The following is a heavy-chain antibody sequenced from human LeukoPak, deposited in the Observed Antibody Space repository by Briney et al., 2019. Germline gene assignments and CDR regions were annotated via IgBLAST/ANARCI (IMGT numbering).Heavy chain of an antibody. D-gene: IGHD3-9*01. J-gene: IGHJ6*03. CDR2: VHTSGHT. Sequence: SETLSLTCAVSGASITDYYWSWVRQPAGAGLEWIGRVHTSGHTTYNPSLKTRVTMSVDTSSNLSSLMVGSATAADTAAVYCGRGGDYDTVTVALPDPHQVYFYMGGWGKGATVSVS. CDR1: GASITDYY. V-gene: IGHV4-4*07. CDR3: GRGGDYDTVTVALPDPHQVYFYMGG.